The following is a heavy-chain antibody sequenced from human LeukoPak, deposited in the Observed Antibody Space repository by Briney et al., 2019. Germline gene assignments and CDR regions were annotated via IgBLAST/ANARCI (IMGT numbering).Heavy chain of an antibody. J-gene: IGHJ4*02. D-gene: IGHD5-24*01. Sequence: SETLPLTCTVSGGSISSLIYYWGWIRQPPGKGLEWIGSIHYSGSTYYSPSLKSRVTISVDTSRNQFSLKLTSVTAADTAVYYCARDGPIKWGQGTLVTVSS. CDR1: GGSISSLIYY. CDR2: IHYSGST. CDR3: ARDGPIK. V-gene: IGHV4-39*07.